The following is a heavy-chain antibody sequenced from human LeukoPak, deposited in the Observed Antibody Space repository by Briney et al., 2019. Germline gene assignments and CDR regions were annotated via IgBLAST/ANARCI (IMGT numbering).Heavy chain of an antibody. CDR1: GFTFSSYE. CDR3: ARSRGDSFGYFDY. V-gene: IGHV3-48*03. CDR2: ISSSGSTI. J-gene: IGHJ4*02. D-gene: IGHD5-18*01. Sequence: PGGSLRLSCAASGFTFSSYEMNWVRQAPGKGLEWVSYISSSGSTIYYADSVKGRFTISRDNAKNSLYLQMNSLRAEDTGVYYCARSRGDSFGYFDYWGQGTLVTVSS.